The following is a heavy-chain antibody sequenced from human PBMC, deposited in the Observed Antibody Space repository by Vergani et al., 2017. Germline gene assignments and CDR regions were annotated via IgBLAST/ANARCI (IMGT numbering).Heavy chain of an antibody. CDR3: AKANPRNSGYDYLYYYHAMDV. CDR1: GFTFNHYA. CDR2: IRGSGGST. J-gene: IGHJ6*02. Sequence: EVQLLESGGDLVQPGGSLRLSCAASGFTFNHYAMNWVRQAPGKGLEWVSGIRGSGGSTYYAGSVKGRFTISRYSSKNTLYLQMNSLSAGDTAVYYCAKANPRNSGYDYLYYYHAMDVWGQGTTVTVSS. D-gene: IGHD5-12*01. V-gene: IGHV3-23*01.